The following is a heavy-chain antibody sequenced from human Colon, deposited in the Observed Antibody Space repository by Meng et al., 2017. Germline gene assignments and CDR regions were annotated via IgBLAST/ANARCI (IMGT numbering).Heavy chain of an antibody. D-gene: IGHD3-3*01. Sequence: GGSLRLSCAASGFTFSDYYMSWIRQAPGKGLEWVSYISSSGSTIYYADSVKGRFTISRDNAKNSLYLQMNSLRAEDTAVYYCARRDKTIFGVAPFDPWGQGTLVTVSS. CDR3: ARRDKTIFGVAPFDP. V-gene: IGHV3-11*01. J-gene: IGHJ5*02. CDR2: ISSSGSTI. CDR1: GFTFSDYY.